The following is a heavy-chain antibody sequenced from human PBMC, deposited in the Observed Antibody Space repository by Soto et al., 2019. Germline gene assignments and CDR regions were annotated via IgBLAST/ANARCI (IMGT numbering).Heavy chain of an antibody. J-gene: IGHJ2*01. D-gene: IGHD6-19*01. Sequence: QVQMVQSGAEVKKPGASVKVSCKASGYTFTSYGITWVRQAPGQGLEWMGWISAYNGNTNYAQKLQGRVTMTTDTSTSTAYMELRSLRSDDTAVYYCARDRPLGVAGDWYFALWGRGTLVTVSS. CDR1: GYTFTSYG. CDR2: ISAYNGNT. CDR3: ARDRPLGVAGDWYFAL. V-gene: IGHV1-18*01.